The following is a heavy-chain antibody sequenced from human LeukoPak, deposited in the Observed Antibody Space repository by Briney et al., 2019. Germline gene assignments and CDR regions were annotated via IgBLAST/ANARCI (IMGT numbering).Heavy chain of an antibody. CDR1: GYTFTCYG. CDR3: ARDTIYGDYEENY. J-gene: IGHJ4*02. CDR2: ISAYNGNT. V-gene: IGHV1-18*01. Sequence: ASVKVYCKAAGYTFTCYGIRWVRQVSGQGLDLIGWISAYNGNTNYAQKLQGRVTMTTDTSTSTAYMELRSLRSDDTAVYYCARDTIYGDYEENYWGQGTLVTVCS. D-gene: IGHD4-17*01.